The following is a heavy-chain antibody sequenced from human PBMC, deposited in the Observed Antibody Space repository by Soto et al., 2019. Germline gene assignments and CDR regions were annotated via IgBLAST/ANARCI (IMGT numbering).Heavy chain of an antibody. CDR3: ARPHGGSSGWDNWFDP. Sequence: SETLCLTCTVSGGSISSYYWSWIRQPPGKGLEWIGYIYYSGSTNYNPSLKSRVTISVDTSKNQFSLKLSSVTAADTAVYYCARPHGGSSGWDNWFDPWGQGTLVTVSS. J-gene: IGHJ5*02. D-gene: IGHD6-25*01. CDR2: IYYSGST. V-gene: IGHV4-59*01. CDR1: GGSISSYY.